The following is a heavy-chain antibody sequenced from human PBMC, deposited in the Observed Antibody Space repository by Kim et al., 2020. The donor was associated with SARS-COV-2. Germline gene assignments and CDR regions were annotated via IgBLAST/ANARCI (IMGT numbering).Heavy chain of an antibody. V-gene: IGHV1-18*01. D-gene: IGHD6-19*01. CDR3: ARDKGSGWYAGDAFDI. J-gene: IGHJ3*02. Sequence: KLQGRVTMTTDTSTSTAYMELRSLRSDDTAVYYCARDKGSGWYAGDAFDIWGQGTMVTVSS.